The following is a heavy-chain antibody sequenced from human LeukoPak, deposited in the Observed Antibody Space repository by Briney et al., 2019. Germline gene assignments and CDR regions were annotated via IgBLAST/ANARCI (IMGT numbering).Heavy chain of an antibody. V-gene: IGHV4-4*07. CDR2: IYTSGST. CDR1: GGSLNSYY. Sequence: SETLSLTCTVSGGSLNSYYWSWIRQPAGKGLEWIGRIYTSGSTNYNPSLKSRVTMSVDTSKNQFSLKLSSVTAADTAVYYCARSSSDSAFDIWGQGTMVTVSS. J-gene: IGHJ3*02. CDR3: ARSSSDSAFDI. D-gene: IGHD6-19*01.